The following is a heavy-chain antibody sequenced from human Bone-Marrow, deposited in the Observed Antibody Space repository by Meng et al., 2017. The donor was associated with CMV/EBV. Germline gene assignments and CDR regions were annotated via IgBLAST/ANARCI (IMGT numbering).Heavy chain of an antibody. CDR2: IKQDGSEK. CDR1: GFTFSSYW. Sequence: GSLRLSCAASGFTFSSYWMSWVRQAPGKGLEWVANIKQDGSEKYYVDSVKGRFTISRDNAKNSLYLQMNSLRAEDTAVYYCARDYAGYCSSTSCYDIYGMDVWGQGTTVTVSS. V-gene: IGHV3-7*01. J-gene: IGHJ6*02. D-gene: IGHD2-2*01. CDR3: ARDYAGYCSSTSCYDIYGMDV.